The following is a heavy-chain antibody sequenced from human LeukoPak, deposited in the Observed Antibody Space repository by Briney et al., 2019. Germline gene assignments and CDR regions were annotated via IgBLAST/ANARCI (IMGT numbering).Heavy chain of an antibody. CDR2: IIPIFGTA. V-gene: IGHV1-69*05. Sequence: ASVKVSCKASGGTFSSYAISWVRQAPGQGLEWMGGIIPIFGTANYAQKFQERVTITRDMSTSTAYMELSSLRSEDTAVYYCAASRQQSYYYYYGMDVWGQGTTVTVSS. CDR1: GGTFSSYA. J-gene: IGHJ6*02. D-gene: IGHD6-13*01. CDR3: AASRQQSYYYYYGMDV.